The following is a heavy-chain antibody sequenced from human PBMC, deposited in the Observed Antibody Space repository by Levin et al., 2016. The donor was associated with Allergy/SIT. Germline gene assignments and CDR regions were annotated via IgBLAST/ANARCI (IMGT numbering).Heavy chain of an antibody. Sequence: SETLSLTCTVSGGSISSYYWSWIRQPPGKGLEWIGYIYYSGSTNYNPSLKSRVTISVDTSKNQFSLKLSSVTAADTAVYYCARGVYGSGSYYYPRDYYYYYGMDVWGQGTTVTVSS. CDR1: GGSISSYY. D-gene: IGHD3-10*01. CDR2: IYYSGST. J-gene: IGHJ6*02. CDR3: ARGVYGSGSYYYPRDYYYYYGMDV. V-gene: IGHV4-59*12.